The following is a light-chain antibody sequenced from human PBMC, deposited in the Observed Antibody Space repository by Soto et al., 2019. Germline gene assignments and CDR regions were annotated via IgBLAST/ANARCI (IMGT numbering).Light chain of an antibody. CDR2: STN. CDR1: SSNIGSNT. CDR3: AAWDGSLNVVL. V-gene: IGLV1-44*01. J-gene: IGLJ2*01. Sequence: QSVLTQPPSASGTPGQRVTISCSGSSSNIGSNTVNWYQQLPGSAPKLLMYSTNQRPSGVPDRFSGSKSGTSASLAISGLQSEDEADYYCAAWDGSLNVVLFGGGTKLTV.